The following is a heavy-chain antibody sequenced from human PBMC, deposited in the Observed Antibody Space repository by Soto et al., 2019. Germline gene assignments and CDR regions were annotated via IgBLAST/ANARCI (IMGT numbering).Heavy chain of an antibody. D-gene: IGHD2-2*01. V-gene: IGHV3-30*18. Sequence: GGSLRLSCAASGFTFSSYGMHWVRQAPGKGLEWVAVISYDGSNKYYADSVKGRFTISRDNSKNTLYLQMNSLRAEDTAVYYCAKDLVPAAPSYYYYYMDVWGKGTTVTVSS. CDR2: ISYDGSNK. CDR1: GFTFSSYG. CDR3: AKDLVPAAPSYYYYYMDV. J-gene: IGHJ6*03.